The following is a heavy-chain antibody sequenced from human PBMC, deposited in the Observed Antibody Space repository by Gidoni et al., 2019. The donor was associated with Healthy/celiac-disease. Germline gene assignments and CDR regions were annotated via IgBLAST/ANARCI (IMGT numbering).Heavy chain of an antibody. V-gene: IGHV3-23*01. CDR3: AKPPGGRQRLAHRSWFDP. CDR2: ISGRGDRT. Sequence: EVQLLESGGGLVQPGGSLRLSCAASGFTFSAYAMSWVRQAPGKGLEWVSAISGRGDRTYYADSVKGRFTISRDNTKNSLYLQMNSLRGEDTAVYYCAKPPGGRQRLAHRSWFDPWGQGTLVTVSS. D-gene: IGHD6-25*01. CDR1: GFTFSAYA. J-gene: IGHJ5*02.